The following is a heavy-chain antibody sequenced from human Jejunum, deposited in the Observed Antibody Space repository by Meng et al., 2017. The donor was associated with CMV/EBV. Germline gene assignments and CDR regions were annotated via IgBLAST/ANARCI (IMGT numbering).Heavy chain of an antibody. J-gene: IGHJ4*02. CDR1: GYTITGYQ. CDR3: ATTYSGRYETS. CDR2: INPKNGDT. Sequence: SCKASGYTITGYQMHWVRQAPGQGLEWVGRINPKNGDTKYAEEFQGRVTMTRDTSITTAYMEVSRLRSDDTALYYCATTYSGRYETSWGQGTLVTVSS. D-gene: IGHD1-26*01. V-gene: IGHV1-2*06.